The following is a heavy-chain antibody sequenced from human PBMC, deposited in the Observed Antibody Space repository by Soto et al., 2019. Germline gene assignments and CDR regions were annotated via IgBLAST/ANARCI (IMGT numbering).Heavy chain of an antibody. CDR3: ARASYGSGIPFYFDY. CDR2: ISSSSSYI. CDR1: GFTFSSYS. J-gene: IGHJ4*02. V-gene: IGHV3-21*01. D-gene: IGHD3-10*01. Sequence: GGSLRLSCAASGFTFSSYSMNWVRQAPGKGLEWVSSISSSSSYIYYADSVKGRFTISRDNAKNSLYLQMNSLRAEDTAVYYCARASYGSGIPFYFDYWGQGTLVTVSS.